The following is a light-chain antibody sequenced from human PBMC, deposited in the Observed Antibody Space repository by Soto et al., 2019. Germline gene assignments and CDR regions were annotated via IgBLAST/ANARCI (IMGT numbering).Light chain of an antibody. J-gene: IGLJ2*01. V-gene: IGLV3-1*01. Sequence: ELTQPPSVSVSPGQTASITCSGDKLGDKYACWYQQKPGQSPVLVIYQDSKRPSGIPERFSGSNSGNTATLTISGTQAMDEADYYCQAWDSSTSHVVFGGGTKVTVL. CDR3: QAWDSSTSHVV. CDR2: QDS. CDR1: KLGDKY.